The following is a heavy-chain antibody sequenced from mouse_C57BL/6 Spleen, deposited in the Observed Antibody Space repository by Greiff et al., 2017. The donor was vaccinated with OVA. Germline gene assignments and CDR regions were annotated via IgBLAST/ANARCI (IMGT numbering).Heavy chain of an antibody. V-gene: IGHV7-1*01. CDR1: GFTFSDFY. Sequence: EVMLVESGGGLVQSGRSLRLSCATSGFTFSDFYMEWVRQAPGKGLEWIAASRNKANDYTTEYSASVKGRFIVSRDTSQSILYLQMNALRAEDTAIYYCARDGTTGYAMDYWGQGTSVTVSS. CDR2: SRNKANDYTT. CDR3: ARDGTTGYAMDY. D-gene: IGHD1-1*01. J-gene: IGHJ4*01.